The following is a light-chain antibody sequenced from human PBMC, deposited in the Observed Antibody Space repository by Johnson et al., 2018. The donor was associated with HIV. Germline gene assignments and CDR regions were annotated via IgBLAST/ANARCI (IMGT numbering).Light chain of an antibody. V-gene: IGLV1-51*01. CDR3: GTWDSSLSSLYV. J-gene: IGLJ1*01. CDR2: DNN. Sequence: QSVLTQPPSVSAAPGQKVTISCSGSSSNIGNNYVSWYQQLPGTAPKLLIYDNNKRPSGIPDRFSGSKSGTSATLGITGLQPWDEADYYCGTWDSSLSSLYVFGTGTKVTVL. CDR1: SSNIGNNY.